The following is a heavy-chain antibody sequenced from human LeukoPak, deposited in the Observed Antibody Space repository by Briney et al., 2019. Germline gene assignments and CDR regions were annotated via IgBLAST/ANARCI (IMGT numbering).Heavy chain of an antibody. V-gene: IGHV3-7*01. CDR2: INRDGSEI. CDR1: GITFNNYW. D-gene: IGHD6-19*01. CDR3: ATASYGSGWPY. J-gene: IGHJ4*02. Sequence: GSLRLSCAAYGITFNNYWMGWVRQAPGKGLEWVATINRDGSEIYYVDSVKGRFTISRDNAENSLYLQMISLRGEDTAIYYCATASYGSGWPYWGQGTLVTVSS.